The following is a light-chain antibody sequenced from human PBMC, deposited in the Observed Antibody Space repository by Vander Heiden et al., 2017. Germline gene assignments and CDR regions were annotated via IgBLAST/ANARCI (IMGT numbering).Light chain of an antibody. V-gene: IGKV3-11*01. Sequence: ELALTHSPATLSVSPAERSTLSCSASQRVSSYLAWYQQKPGQAPRLLIYDASTRATGIPARFSGSGSGTAFTLTISSLEPEDFAVYYCQQRSNWPWTFGQGTKVEIK. J-gene: IGKJ1*01. CDR1: QRVSSY. CDR2: DAS. CDR3: QQRSNWPWT.